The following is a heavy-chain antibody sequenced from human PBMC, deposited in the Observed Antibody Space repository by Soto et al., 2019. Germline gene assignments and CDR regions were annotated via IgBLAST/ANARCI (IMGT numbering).Heavy chain of an antibody. J-gene: IGHJ4*02. V-gene: IGHV4-39*01. Sequence: QLQLQESGPGLVKPSETLSLTCTVSGGSLSSSSYYWGWIRQPPGKGLEWIGSIYYSGITYYNPSLKSRVTISVDTSKNQFSLKLSSVTAADTAVYFCARSKYDGTTSPFDYWGQGTLVTVSS. CDR3: ARSKYDGTTSPFDY. CDR2: IYYSGIT. D-gene: IGHD2-2*01. CDR1: GGSLSSSSYY.